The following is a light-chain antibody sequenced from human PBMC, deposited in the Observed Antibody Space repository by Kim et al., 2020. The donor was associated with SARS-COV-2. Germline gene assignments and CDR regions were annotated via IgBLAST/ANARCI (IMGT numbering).Light chain of an antibody. J-gene: IGLJ2*01. CDR3: ETWDTNAVV. CDR1: SGHSNFI. Sequence: SSVQLTCTLSSGHSNFIIAWHQQQPGKAPRYLMKLESSGNYDRGSGVPDRFAGSSSGADRYLTIANLQSEDEAVHHCETWDTNAVVFGGGTQLTVL. V-gene: IGLV4-60*03. CDR2: LESSGNY.